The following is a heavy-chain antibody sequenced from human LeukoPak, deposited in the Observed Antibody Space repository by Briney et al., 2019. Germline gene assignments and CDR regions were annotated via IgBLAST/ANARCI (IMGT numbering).Heavy chain of an antibody. CDR2: ISAYNGNT. CDR3: ARRYYDFWSGSPLDFDY. D-gene: IGHD3-3*01. CDR1: GYTFTSYG. V-gene: IGHV1-18*01. J-gene: IGHJ4*02. Sequence: ASVKVSCKASGYTFTSYGISWVRQAPGQGLEWMGWISAYNGNTNYAQKLQGRVTMTTDTSTSTAYMELRGLRSDDTAVYYCARRYYDFWSGSPLDFDYWGQGTLVTVSS.